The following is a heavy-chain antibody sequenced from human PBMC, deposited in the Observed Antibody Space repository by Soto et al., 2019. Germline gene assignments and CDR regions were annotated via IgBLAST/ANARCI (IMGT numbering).Heavy chain of an antibody. CDR3: ARDDTYYDILTGYSNFDY. CDR1: GFTFSSYA. J-gene: IGHJ4*02. Sequence: GGSLRLSCAASGFTFSSYAMHWVRQAPGKGLEWVAVISYDGSNKYYADSVKGRFTISRDNSKNTLYLQMNSLRAEDTAVYYCARDDTYYDILTGYSNFDYWGQGTLVTVSS. D-gene: IGHD3-9*01. V-gene: IGHV3-30-3*01. CDR2: ISYDGSNK.